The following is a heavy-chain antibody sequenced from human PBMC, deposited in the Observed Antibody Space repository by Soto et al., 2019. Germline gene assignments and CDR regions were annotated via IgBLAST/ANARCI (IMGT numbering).Heavy chain of an antibody. CDR1: GGTFSSYA. V-gene: IGHV1-69*13. CDR3: ARGSGLELVFDI. Sequence: GASVKVSCKASGGTFSSYAISWVRQAPGQGLEWMGGIIPIFGTANYAQKFQGRVTITADEPTSTAYMELSSLRSEDTAVCYCARGSGLELVFDIWGQGTMVTVSS. CDR2: IIPIFGTA. D-gene: IGHD1-26*01. J-gene: IGHJ3*02.